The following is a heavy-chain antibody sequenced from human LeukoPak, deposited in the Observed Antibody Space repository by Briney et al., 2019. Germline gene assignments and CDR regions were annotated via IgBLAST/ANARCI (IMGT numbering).Heavy chain of an antibody. Sequence: SVKVSCKASGLTLSTYAISWVRQAPGQGLEWMGGIIPMFGSAHYAQKFQDRVTITTDESTTIAYMELSSLRSEDTAVYYCASSPRIVGRLDYYYYMDVWGKGATVTVSS. CDR3: ASSPRIVGRLDYYYYMDV. CDR1: GLTLSTYA. V-gene: IGHV1-69*05. CDR2: IIPMFGSA. J-gene: IGHJ6*03. D-gene: IGHD6-6*01.